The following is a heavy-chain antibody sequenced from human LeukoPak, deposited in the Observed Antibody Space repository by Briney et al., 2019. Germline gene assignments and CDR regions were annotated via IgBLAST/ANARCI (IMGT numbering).Heavy chain of an antibody. CDR1: GFTFSDYA. CDR3: ANYYDSSGYPSPFGY. D-gene: IGHD3-22*01. CDR2: IRWDGGST. V-gene: IGHV3-43D*03. J-gene: IGHJ4*02. Sequence: PGGPLRLSCAASGFTFSDYAMHWVRQAPGKGLEWVSLIRWDGGSTYYADSVKGRFTISRDNSKNSLYLQMNSLTPEDTALYYCANYYDSSGYPSPFGYWGQGTLVTVSS.